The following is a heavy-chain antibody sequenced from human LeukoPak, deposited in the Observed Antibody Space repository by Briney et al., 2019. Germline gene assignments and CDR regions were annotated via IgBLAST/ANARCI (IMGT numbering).Heavy chain of an antibody. J-gene: IGHJ4*02. CDR3: ARKNGLDY. CDR1: GFTFSNYW. CDR2: IKQDGSEK. V-gene: IGHV3-7*02. Sequence: GGSLRLSSAASGFTFSNYWMRWVRPAPGKGLEWVANIKQDGSEKYYVDSVKGRFTISRDNAKNSLYLQMNSLRAEDTAVYYCARKNGLDYWGQGTLVTVSS.